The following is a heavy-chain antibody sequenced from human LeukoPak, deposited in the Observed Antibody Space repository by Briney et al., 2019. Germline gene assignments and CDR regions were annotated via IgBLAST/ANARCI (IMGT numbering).Heavy chain of an antibody. CDR2: IHNNGNT. Sequence: SETLSLTCTVSGGSLSSDYWNWIRQPPGKGLEWIGYIHNNGNTNDNPSLKSRVTISMDASKNQFSLRLSSVTAADTALYYCARRSTYGFFDYWGQGTLVTVSS. J-gene: IGHJ4*02. V-gene: IGHV4-59*08. D-gene: IGHD4-17*01. CDR1: GGSLSSDY. CDR3: ARRSTYGFFDY.